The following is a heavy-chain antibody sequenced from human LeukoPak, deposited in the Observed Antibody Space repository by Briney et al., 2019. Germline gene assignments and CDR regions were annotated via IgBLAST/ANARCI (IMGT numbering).Heavy chain of an antibody. Sequence: TPSETLSLTCTVSGYSISSGYYWGWIRQPPGKGLEWIGSIYHSGSTYYNPSLKSRVTISVDTSKNQFSLKLSSVTAADTAVYYCARERWLRFNEDAFDIWGQGTMVTVSS. V-gene: IGHV4-38-2*02. CDR2: IYHSGST. CDR1: GYSISSGYY. CDR3: ARERWLRFNEDAFDI. J-gene: IGHJ3*02. D-gene: IGHD5-24*01.